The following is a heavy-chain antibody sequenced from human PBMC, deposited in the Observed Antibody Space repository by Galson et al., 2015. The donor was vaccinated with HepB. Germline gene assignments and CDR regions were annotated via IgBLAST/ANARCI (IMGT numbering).Heavy chain of an antibody. V-gene: IGHV3-30*18. J-gene: IGHJ3*02. CDR3: AKSLYSYYYDNSGYYHSASDM. Sequence: SLRLSCAASGFTFSRYAMHWVRQAPGKGLEWVAVISYDGNNKYYADSVKGRFTISRDNSKNTLYLQMNSLRVEDTAVYYCAKSLYSYYYDNSGYYHSASDMWGQGTMVTVSS. CDR1: GFTFSRYA. CDR2: ISYDGNNK. D-gene: IGHD3-22*01.